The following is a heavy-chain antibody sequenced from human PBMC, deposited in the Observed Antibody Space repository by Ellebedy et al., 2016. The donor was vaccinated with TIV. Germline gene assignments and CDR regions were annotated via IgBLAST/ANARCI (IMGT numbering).Heavy chain of an antibody. CDR1: GFTSSNYW. J-gene: IGHJ4*02. D-gene: IGHD3-10*01. Sequence: GGSLRLSCAASGFTSSNYWMSWVRQAPGKGLEWVANIKQDGSEKYYVDSVEGRFTISRDNAKNSLYLQMNSLRAEDTAVYFCATSPYYYGSGSYNDYWGQGTLVTVSS. V-gene: IGHV3-7*03. CDR3: ATSPYYYGSGSYNDY. CDR2: IKQDGSEK.